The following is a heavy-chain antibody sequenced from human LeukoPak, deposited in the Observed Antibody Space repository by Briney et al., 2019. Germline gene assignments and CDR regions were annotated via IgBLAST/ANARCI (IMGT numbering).Heavy chain of an antibody. CDR1: GYTFTNYY. J-gene: IGHJ4*02. V-gene: IGHV1-2*02. CDR2: INPNSGGT. CDR3: ARSLRLDSECDY. Sequence: ASVKVSCKASGYTFTNYYIHWVRQAPGQGLEWMGWINPNSGGTNYAQKFQGRVTMTRDTSISTAYMELSRLRSDDTALYYCARSLRLDSECDYWGQGTLVTVSS. D-gene: IGHD3-9*01.